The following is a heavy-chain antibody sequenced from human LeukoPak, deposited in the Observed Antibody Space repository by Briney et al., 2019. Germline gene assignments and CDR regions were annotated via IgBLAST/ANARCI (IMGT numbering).Heavy chain of an antibody. D-gene: IGHD3-3*01. CDR2: IIPILGIA. V-gene: IGHV1-69*04. Sequence: SVKVSCKASGGTFSSYAISWVRQAPGQGLEWMGRIIPILGIANYAQKFQGRVTITADKSTSTVYMELSSLRSEDTAVYYCARDLSGSYYDFWSGCSQGAYWGQGTLVTVSS. J-gene: IGHJ4*02. CDR3: ARDLSGSYYDFWSGCSQGAY. CDR1: GGTFSSYA.